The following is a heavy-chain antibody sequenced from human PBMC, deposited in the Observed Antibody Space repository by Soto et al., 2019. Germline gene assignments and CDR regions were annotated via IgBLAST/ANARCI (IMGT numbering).Heavy chain of an antibody. Sequence: SVQFSCKASAGTFISYTISCVRQAPGQGLEWMGRIIPNSGNTNYAQKFQGRVTITADKSISTVYMELSSLSSDDTAVYYCASGGSGTHFDYWGQGTLVTVSS. CDR3: ASGGSGTHFDY. CDR2: IIPNSGNT. CDR1: AGTFISYT. V-gene: IGHV1-69*02. D-gene: IGHD3-10*01. J-gene: IGHJ4*02.